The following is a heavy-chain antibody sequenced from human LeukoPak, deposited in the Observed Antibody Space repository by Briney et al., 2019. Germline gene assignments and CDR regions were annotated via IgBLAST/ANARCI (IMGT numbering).Heavy chain of an antibody. CDR1: GYTFTGYY. Sequence: GASVKVSCKASGYTFTGYYLHWVRQAPGQGLEWMGRINPNRGGTNYAQKFQGRVNMTRDTSISTAYMELSRLRSDDTAVYYCARMGVVVAAGGFWGQGTLGTVSS. CDR2: INPNRGGT. CDR3: ARMGVVVAAGGF. V-gene: IGHV1-2*06. J-gene: IGHJ4*02. D-gene: IGHD2-15*01.